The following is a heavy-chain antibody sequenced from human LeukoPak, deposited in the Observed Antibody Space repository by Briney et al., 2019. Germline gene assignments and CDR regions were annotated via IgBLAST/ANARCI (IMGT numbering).Heavy chain of an antibody. CDR1: GFTFSNYW. D-gene: IGHD4-23*01. V-gene: IGHV3-7*01. J-gene: IGHJ4*02. CDR2: IKKDGSVK. CDR3: ARDRDDGGFEY. Sequence: PGGSLRLSCAASGFTFSNYWMSWVRQAPEKGLEWVANIKKDGSVKQYVDSMKGRFTISRDNAMNSLFLQMNSLRAEDTAVYYCARDRDDGGFEYWGQGTLVTVSS.